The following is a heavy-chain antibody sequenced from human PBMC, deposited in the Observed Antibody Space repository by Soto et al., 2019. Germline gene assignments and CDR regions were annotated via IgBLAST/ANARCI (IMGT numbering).Heavy chain of an antibody. Sequence: WGSLRLSCASSGFTFSSYAMSWVRQAPGKGLEWVSAISGSGGSTYYADSVKGRFTISRDNSKNTLYLQMSSLRAEDTAVYYCAKYQLRSIAAAGGEITNHRDWFDPWGQGTLVTVSS. CDR2: ISGSGGST. V-gene: IGHV3-23*01. J-gene: IGHJ5*02. D-gene: IGHD6-13*01. CDR1: GFTFSSYA. CDR3: AKYQLRSIAAAGGEITNHRDWFDP.